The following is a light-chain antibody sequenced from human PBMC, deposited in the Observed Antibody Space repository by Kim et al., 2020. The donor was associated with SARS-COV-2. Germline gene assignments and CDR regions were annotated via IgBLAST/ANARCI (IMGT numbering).Light chain of an antibody. CDR1: QSLVHSDGNTY. J-gene: IGKJ1*01. V-gene: IGKV2-30*02. Sequence: VVMTQSPLSLPVTLGQPASISCRSSQSLVHSDGNTYLNWFQQRPGQSPRRLIYKVSNRDSGVPDRFSGSGSGTDFTLKISRVEAEDVGVYYCMQGTHWPPATFGQGTKVDIK. CDR2: KVS. CDR3: MQGTHWPPAT.